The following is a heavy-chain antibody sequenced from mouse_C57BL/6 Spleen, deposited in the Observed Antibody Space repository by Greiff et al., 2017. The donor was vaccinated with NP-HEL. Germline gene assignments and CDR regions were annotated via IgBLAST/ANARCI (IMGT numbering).Heavy chain of an antibody. J-gene: IGHJ4*01. CDR1: GFTFSSYA. D-gene: IGHD2-12*01. V-gene: IGHV5-9-1*02. Sequence: EVKVVESGEGLVKPGGSLKLSCAASGFTFSSYAMSWVRQTPEKRLEWVAYISSGGDYIYYADTVKGRFTISRDNARNTLYLQMSSLKSEDTAMYYCTREGDYYSPYYAMDYWGQGTSVTVSS. CDR2: ISSGGDYI. CDR3: TREGDYYSPYYAMDY.